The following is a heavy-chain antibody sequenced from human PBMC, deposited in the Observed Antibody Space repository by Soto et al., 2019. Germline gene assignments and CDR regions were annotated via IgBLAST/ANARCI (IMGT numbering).Heavy chain of an antibody. CDR1: GFTVSSNY. Sequence: GGSLRLSCAASGFTVSSNYMSWVRQAPGKGLEWVSVIYSGGSTYYADSVKGRFTISRDNSKNTLYLQMNSLRAEDTAVYYCARVRGGAVAGLYYFDYWGQGTLVTVSS. D-gene: IGHD6-19*01. CDR3: ARVRGGAVAGLYYFDY. CDR2: IYSGGST. V-gene: IGHV3-66*01. J-gene: IGHJ4*02.